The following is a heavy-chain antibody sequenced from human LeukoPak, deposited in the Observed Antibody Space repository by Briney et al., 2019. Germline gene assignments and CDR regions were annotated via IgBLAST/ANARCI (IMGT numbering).Heavy chain of an antibody. Sequence: SVEVSCKASGGTFSSYAISWVRQAPGQGLEWMGGIIPIFGTANYAQKFQGRVTITADESTSTAYMELSSLRSEDTAVYYCARGRDGYNFDAFDIWGQGTMVTVSS. V-gene: IGHV1-69*13. CDR2: IIPIFGTA. CDR1: GGTFSSYA. D-gene: IGHD5-24*01. J-gene: IGHJ3*02. CDR3: ARGRDGYNFDAFDI.